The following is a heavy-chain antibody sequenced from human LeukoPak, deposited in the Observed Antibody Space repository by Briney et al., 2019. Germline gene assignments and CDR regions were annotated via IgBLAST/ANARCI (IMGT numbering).Heavy chain of an antibody. CDR2: IYSGGST. Sequence: GGPLRLSCAASGFTVSSNYMSWVRQAPGKGLEWVSVIYSGGSTYYADSVKGRFTISRDNSKNTLYLQMNSLRAEDTAVYYCARERLRWHYFDYWGQGTLVTVSS. V-gene: IGHV3-53*01. J-gene: IGHJ4*02. D-gene: IGHD4-23*01. CDR1: GFTVSSNY. CDR3: ARERLRWHYFDY.